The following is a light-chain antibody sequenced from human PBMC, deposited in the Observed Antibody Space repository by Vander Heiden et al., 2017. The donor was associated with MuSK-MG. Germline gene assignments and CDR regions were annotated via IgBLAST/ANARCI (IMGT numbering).Light chain of an antibody. CDR3: QQEDSIPYT. V-gene: IGKV1-NL1*01. Sequence: DIQMTKSPSYLSASVGDRVTITCRESQPIYNSLAWYQHKPGKAPKFLVYATSRLQTGVPSRFSGSGSGTDYTLTISSLQPEDFATYYCQQEDSIPYTFAKGTKLEIK. CDR2: ATS. CDR1: QPIYNS. J-gene: IGKJ2*01.